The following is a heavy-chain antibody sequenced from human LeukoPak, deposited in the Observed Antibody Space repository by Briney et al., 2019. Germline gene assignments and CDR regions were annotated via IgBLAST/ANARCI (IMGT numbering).Heavy chain of an antibody. Sequence: SETLSLTCTVSGGSVSSGSHYWSWIRQPPGKGLEWIGYIYYSGSTNYNPSLKSRVTISVDTSKNQFSLKLSSVTAADTAVYYCARDRGYCSGGSCYRWFDPWGQGTLVTVSS. D-gene: IGHD2-15*01. CDR1: GGSVSSGSHY. CDR2: IYYSGST. V-gene: IGHV4-61*01. CDR3: ARDRGYCSGGSCYRWFDP. J-gene: IGHJ5*02.